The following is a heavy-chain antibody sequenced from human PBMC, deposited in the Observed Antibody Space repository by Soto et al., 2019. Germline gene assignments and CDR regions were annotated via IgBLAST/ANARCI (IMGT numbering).Heavy chain of an antibody. Sequence: EVQLLESGGGLVQPGGSLRLSCAASGFTFSSYAMSWVRQAPGKGLEWVSAISGSGGSTYYADSVKGRFTISRNNSKNQRYGQGSRLRAEDTAVWYCAKERGMGRGAVGLALWFGPWGQGALVAVSS. CDR2: ISGSGGST. V-gene: IGHV3-23*01. J-gene: IGHJ5*02. CDR1: GFTFSSYA. D-gene: IGHD3-10*01. CDR3: AKERGMGRGAVGLALWFGP.